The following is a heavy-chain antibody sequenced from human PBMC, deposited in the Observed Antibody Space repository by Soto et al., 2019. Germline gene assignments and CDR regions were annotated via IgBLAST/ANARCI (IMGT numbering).Heavy chain of an antibody. CDR3: AKGGSGSYYPADY. J-gene: IGHJ4*02. V-gene: IGHV3-23*01. D-gene: IGHD1-26*01. Sequence: GGSLRLSCAASGFTFSSYAMSWVRQAPGKGLEWVSGISGSGGSTYYADSVKGRFTISRDNSKNTLYLQINSLRAEDTAVYYCAKGGSGSYYPADYWGQGTLVTVSS. CDR1: GFTFSSYA. CDR2: ISGSGGST.